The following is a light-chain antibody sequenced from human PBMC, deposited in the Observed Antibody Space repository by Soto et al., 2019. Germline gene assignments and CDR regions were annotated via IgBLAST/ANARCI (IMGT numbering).Light chain of an antibody. CDR1: QSVNSRC. CDR2: AAS. V-gene: IGKV3-20*01. Sequence: EIVLTQSPGTLSLFPGEGVTLSCRTSQSVNSRCLAWYQQKPGQAPRLLIYAASSRATGIPDRFSGSGSGTDFTLTISRLEPEDFAVYYCQLFDGSPSMYTFGQGTNLQIK. J-gene: IGKJ2*01. CDR3: QLFDGSPSMYT.